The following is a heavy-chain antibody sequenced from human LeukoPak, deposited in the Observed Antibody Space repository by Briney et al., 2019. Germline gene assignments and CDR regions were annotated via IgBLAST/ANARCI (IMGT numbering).Heavy chain of an antibody. J-gene: IGHJ4*02. CDR1: GFSFSTYS. Sequence: GGSLRLSCAASGFSFSTYSMHWVRQAPGKGLDWVSVISGSAHKIRYADSVKGRFTISRDNSENIVYLQMNNLRAEDTAVYYCAGRVTGYSSGYVYWGQGTLVTVSS. D-gene: IGHD5-18*01. CDR3: AGRVTGYSSGYVY. V-gene: IGHV3-23*01. CDR2: ISGSAHKI.